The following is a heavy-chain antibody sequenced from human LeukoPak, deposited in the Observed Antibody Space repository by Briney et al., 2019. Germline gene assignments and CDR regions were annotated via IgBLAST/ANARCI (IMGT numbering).Heavy chain of an antibody. V-gene: IGHV3-23*01. J-gene: IGHJ5*02. CDR1: GFTFSSYA. D-gene: IGHD3-16*02. Sequence: GGSLRLSCAASGFTFSSYALSWVRQAPRKGLEWVSAISGSGGSTYYADSVKGRFTISRDNSKNTLYLQMNSLRAEDTAVYYCAKGAITFGGVIVGNWFDPWGQGTLVTVSS. CDR2: ISGSGGST. CDR3: AKGAITFGGVIVGNWFDP.